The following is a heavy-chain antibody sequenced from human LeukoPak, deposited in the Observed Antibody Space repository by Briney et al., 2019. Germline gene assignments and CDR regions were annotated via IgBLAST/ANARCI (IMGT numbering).Heavy chain of an antibody. J-gene: IGHJ4*02. CDR3: IRHVEYVTPDS. D-gene: IGHD2-21*02. CDR1: GIGFQGSA. Sequence: GGSLRLSCAASGIGFQGSAVHWVRQSSGRGLEWIGCMRDRNKNYATLCGASVRGRFTISRDDSVNTATLQMNSLEIEDTAVYFCIRHVEYVTPDSWGQGTLVTVSS. CDR2: MRDRNKNYAT. V-gene: IGHV3-73*01.